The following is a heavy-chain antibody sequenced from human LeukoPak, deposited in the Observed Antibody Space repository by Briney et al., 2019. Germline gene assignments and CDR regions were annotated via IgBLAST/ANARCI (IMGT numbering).Heavy chain of an antibody. V-gene: IGHV4-61*02. J-gene: IGHJ6*03. D-gene: IGHD3-10*01. CDR3: AREVENVLLWFGEGEARPNYYYYYMDV. Sequence: SETLSLTCSVSGISITSTSYYWSWIRQPAGKGLEWIGRIYTSGSTNYNPSLKSRVTISVDTSKNQFSLKLSSVTAADTAVYYCAREVENVLLWFGEGEARPNYYYYYMDVWGKGTTVTISS. CDR2: IYTSGST. CDR1: GISITSTSYY.